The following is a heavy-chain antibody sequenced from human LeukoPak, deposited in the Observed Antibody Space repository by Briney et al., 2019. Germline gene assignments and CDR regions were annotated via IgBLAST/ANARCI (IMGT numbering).Heavy chain of an antibody. V-gene: IGHV3-21*01. CDR3: ARDSDVPFDY. D-gene: IGHD3-16*01. CDR2: ISSSSRYI. Sequence: KPGGSLRLSCAASGFTFSSYSMNWVRQAPGKGLEWVSSISSSSRYIYYADSVEGRFTISRDNARNSLYLQMNSLRAEDTAVYYCARDSDVPFDYWGQGTLVTVSS. J-gene: IGHJ4*02. CDR1: GFTFSSYS.